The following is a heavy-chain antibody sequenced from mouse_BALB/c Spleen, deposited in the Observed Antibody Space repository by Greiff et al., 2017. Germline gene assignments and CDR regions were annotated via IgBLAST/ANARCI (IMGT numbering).Heavy chain of an antibody. J-gene: IGHJ3*01. CDR3: TRGTFAY. CDR2: IYPGSGST. Sequence: LQQPGSELVRPGASVKLSCKASVYTFTSYWMHWVKQRPGQGLEWIGNIYPGSGSTNYDEKFKSKATLTVDTSSSTAYMQLSSLTSEDSAVYYCTRGTFAYWGQGTLVTVSA. D-gene: IGHD3-3*01. CDR1: VYTFTSYW. V-gene: IGHV1S22*01.